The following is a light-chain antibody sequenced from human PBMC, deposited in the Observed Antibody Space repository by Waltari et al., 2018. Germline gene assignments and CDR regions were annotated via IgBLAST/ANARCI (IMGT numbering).Light chain of an antibody. J-gene: IGKJ1*01. CDR3: QQYNNWPPWT. V-gene: IGKV3-15*01. Sequence: EIVMTQSPATLSVSPGERATLSCRASQSVGSNLAWYQQTPGQAPRLLIYGASTRAPGIPARFSGSGSGTEFTLTISSLQSEDFAVYYCQQYNNWPPWTFGQGTKVEIK. CDR1: QSVGSN. CDR2: GAS.